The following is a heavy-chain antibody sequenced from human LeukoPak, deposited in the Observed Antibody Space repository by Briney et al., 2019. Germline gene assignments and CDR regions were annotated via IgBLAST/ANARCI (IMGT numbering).Heavy chain of an antibody. CDR3: ARAPMYSSSYDY. CDR1: GGSISSGGYY. Sequence: SETLSLTCTVSGGSISSGGYYWSWIRQHPGKGLEWIGYIYYSGSTYYNPSLKSRVTLSVDTSKNQFSLKLSSVTAADTAVYYCARAPMYSSSYDYWGQGTLVTVSS. CDR2: IYYSGST. D-gene: IGHD6-13*01. V-gene: IGHV4-31*03. J-gene: IGHJ4*02.